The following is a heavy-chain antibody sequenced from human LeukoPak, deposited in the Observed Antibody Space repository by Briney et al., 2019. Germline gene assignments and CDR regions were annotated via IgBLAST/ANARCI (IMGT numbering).Heavy chain of an antibody. CDR1: GGSTSSSSYY. Sequence: SETLSLTCTVSGGSTSSSSYYWGWIRQPPGKGLEWIGYIYYSGSTNYNPSLKSRVTISVDTSKNQFSLKLSSVTAADTAVYYCARHSPSGYYYYGMDVWGQGTTVTVSS. D-gene: IGHD1-26*01. J-gene: IGHJ6*02. CDR2: IYYSGST. CDR3: ARHSPSGYYYYGMDV. V-gene: IGHV4-61*05.